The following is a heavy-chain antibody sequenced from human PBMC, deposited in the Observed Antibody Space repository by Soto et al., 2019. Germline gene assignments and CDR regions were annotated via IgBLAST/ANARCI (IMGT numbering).Heavy chain of an antibody. CDR2: IKSKTDGGTT. CDR1: GFTFSNAW. CDR3: TTAHGPYYYYGMDV. J-gene: IGHJ6*02. V-gene: IGHV3-15*01. Sequence: PGGSLRLSCAASGFTFSNAWMSWVRQAPGKGLEWVGRIKSKTDGGTTDYAAPVKGRFTISRDDSKNTLYLQMNSLKTEDTAVYYCTTAHGPYYYYGMDVWGQGXTVTVYS.